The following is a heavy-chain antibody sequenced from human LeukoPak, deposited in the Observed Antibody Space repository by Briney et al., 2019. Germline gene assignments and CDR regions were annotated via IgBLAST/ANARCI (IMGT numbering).Heavy chain of an antibody. CDR2: ISWNSGSI. Sequence: GRSLRLSCAASGFTFDDYAMHGVRQAPGKGLEWVSGISWNSGSIGYAHSVKGRFTISRDNAKNSLYLQMNSLRAEDMALYYCAKDIAVAGTWGDAFDIWGQGTMVTVSS. CDR3: AKDIAVAGTWGDAFDI. V-gene: IGHV3-9*03. CDR1: GFTFDDYA. J-gene: IGHJ3*02. D-gene: IGHD6-19*01.